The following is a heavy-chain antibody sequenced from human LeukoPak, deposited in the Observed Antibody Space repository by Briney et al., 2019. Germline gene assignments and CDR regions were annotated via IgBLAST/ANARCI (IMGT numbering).Heavy chain of an antibody. D-gene: IGHD4-23*01. J-gene: IGHJ4*02. CDR3: ARDDYGGRVEFDY. CDR2: ISSSGSTI. V-gene: IGHV3-48*03. CDR1: GFTFSSYE. Sequence: PGGSLRLSCAASGFTFSSYEMNWVRQAPGKGLEWVSYISSSGSTIYYADSVKGRFTISRDNAKNSLYLQMNSLRAEDTAVYYCARDDYGGRVEFDYWGQGTLVTVSS.